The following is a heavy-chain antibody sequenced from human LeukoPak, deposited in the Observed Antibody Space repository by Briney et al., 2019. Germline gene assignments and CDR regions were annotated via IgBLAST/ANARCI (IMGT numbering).Heavy chain of an antibody. J-gene: IGHJ6*03. CDR3: ARVMNSGEYYYYYMDV. D-gene: IGHD3-10*01. Sequence: ASVKVSCKASGYTFTSYGISWVRQAPGQGLEWMGWISAYNGNTNYAQKLQGRVTMTTDTSTSTAYMELRSLRSDDTAVYYCARVMNSGEYYYYYMDVWGKGTTVTVSS. V-gene: IGHV1-18*01. CDR1: GYTFTSYG. CDR2: ISAYNGNT.